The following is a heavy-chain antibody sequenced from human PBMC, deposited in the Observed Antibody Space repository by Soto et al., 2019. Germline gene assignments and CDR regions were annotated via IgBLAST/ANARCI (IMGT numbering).Heavy chain of an antibody. CDR1: GGTFSSYT. J-gene: IGHJ3*02. V-gene: IGHV1-69*08. CDR3: AREEALRDGPIVVVAATGAFDI. D-gene: IGHD2-15*01. Sequence: QVQLVQSGAEVKKPGSSVKVSCKASGGTFSSYTISWVRQAPGQGHEWMGRIIPILGIANYAQKFQGRVTITEEKSTSKAYMELRSLRSEDTAVYYCAREEALRDGPIVVVAATGAFDIWGQGTMVTVSS. CDR2: IIPILGIA.